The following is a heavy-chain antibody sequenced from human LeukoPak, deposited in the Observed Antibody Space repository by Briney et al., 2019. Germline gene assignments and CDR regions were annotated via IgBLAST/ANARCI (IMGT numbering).Heavy chain of an antibody. CDR2: IYYSGST. D-gene: IGHD7-27*01. Sequence: KPSETLSLTCTVSGGSISSYYWNWIRQPPGKGLEWIGYIYYSGSTNYNPSLKSRVTISVDTSKNQFSLKLSSVTAADTAVYYCATSKNNWGSSRSTYFDYWGQGTLVTVSS. CDR3: ATSKNNWGSSRSTYFDY. V-gene: IGHV4-59*01. J-gene: IGHJ4*02. CDR1: GGSISSYY.